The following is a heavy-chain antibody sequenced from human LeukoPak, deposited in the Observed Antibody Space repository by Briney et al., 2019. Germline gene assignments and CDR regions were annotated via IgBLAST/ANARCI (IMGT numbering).Heavy chain of an antibody. D-gene: IGHD2-15*01. V-gene: IGHV3-7*01. CDR3: AGTWSFDY. J-gene: IGHJ4*02. CDR2: MKQDGSAK. CDR1: GFTFSSYW. Sequence: PGGSLRLSCVASGFTFSSYWMGWVRQAPGKGLEWVANMKQDGSAKHYADSVKGRFSISRDNSKNSVYLQMDSLRAEDTAVYYCAGTWSFDYWGQGTLVTVSS.